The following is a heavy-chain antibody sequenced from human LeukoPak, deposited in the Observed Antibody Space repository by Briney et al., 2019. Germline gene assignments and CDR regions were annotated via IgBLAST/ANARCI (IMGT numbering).Heavy chain of an antibody. D-gene: IGHD2-2*01. CDR1: GGSISSGSYY. V-gene: IGHV4-61*02. Sequence: SETLSLTCTVSGGSISSGSYYWSWIRQPAGKGLEWIGRIYTSGSTNYNPSLKSRVTISVDTSKNQFSLKLSSVTVADTAVYYCARDKVVVVPAALFDYYYYYMDVWGKGTTVTVSS. CDR2: IYTSGST. J-gene: IGHJ6*03. CDR3: ARDKVVVVPAALFDYYYYYMDV.